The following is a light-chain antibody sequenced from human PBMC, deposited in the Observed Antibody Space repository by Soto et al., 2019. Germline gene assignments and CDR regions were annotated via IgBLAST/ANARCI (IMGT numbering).Light chain of an antibody. CDR1: SSDVGTYKY. CDR3: NSYTTSSTLV. J-gene: IGLJ1*01. Sequence: QSALTQPASVSGSPGQSITISCTGTSSDVGTYKYVSWYQQHPGKAPKLMIYDVSNRPSGVSNRFSGSESGNTASLTISGLQAEDEADYYCNSYTTSSTLVFGTGTKLTVL. CDR2: DVS. V-gene: IGLV2-14*03.